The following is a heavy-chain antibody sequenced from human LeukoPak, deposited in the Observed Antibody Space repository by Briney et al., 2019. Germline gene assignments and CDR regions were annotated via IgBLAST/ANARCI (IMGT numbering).Heavy chain of an antibody. Sequence: ASVTVSCKASGYTFTSYDINWVRRATGQGLEWMGWMNPNSGNTGYEQKFQGRVTMTRNTSISTAYMELSSLRSEDAAVYYGARVLYGSGSYQPSMGYWGQGTLVTVSS. J-gene: IGHJ4*02. CDR2: MNPNSGNT. CDR3: ARVLYGSGSYQPSMGY. D-gene: IGHD3-10*01. CDR1: GYTFTSYD. V-gene: IGHV1-8*01.